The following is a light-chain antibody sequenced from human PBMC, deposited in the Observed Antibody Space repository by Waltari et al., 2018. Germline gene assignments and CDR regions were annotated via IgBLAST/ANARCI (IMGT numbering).Light chain of an antibody. J-gene: IGKJ3*01. Sequence: DIVMTQSPLSLPVTPGEPASISCRSSQSLLHSNGYSFLDWYLQKPGQSPQLLIYLGSNRASGVPDRFSGSGSGTDFTLKISRVEAEDVGVYYYMQALQTPFTFGPGTKVDIK. CDR2: LGS. CDR3: MQALQTPFT. V-gene: IGKV2-28*01. CDR1: QSLLHSNGYSF.